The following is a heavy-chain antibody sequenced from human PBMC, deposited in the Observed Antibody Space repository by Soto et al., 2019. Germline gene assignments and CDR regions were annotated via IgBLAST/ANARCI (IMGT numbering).Heavy chain of an antibody. J-gene: IGHJ4*02. CDR2: ISAYNGNT. D-gene: IGHD3-22*01. V-gene: IGHV1-18*01. Sequence: ASVKVSCKASGYTFTSYGISWVRQAPGQGLEWMGWISAYNGNTNYAQKLQGRVTMTTDTSTSTAYMELRSLRSDDTAVYYCARGRGLYYDSSGYYAPPRQEADYWGQGTLVTVSS. CDR3: ARGRGLYYDSSGYYAPPRQEADY. CDR1: GYTFTSYG.